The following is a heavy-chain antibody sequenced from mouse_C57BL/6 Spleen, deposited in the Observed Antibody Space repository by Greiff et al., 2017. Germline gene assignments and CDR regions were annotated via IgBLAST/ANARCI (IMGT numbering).Heavy chain of an antibody. V-gene: IGHV1-19*01. J-gene: IGHJ1*03. CDR1: GYTFTDYY. CDR2: INPYNGGT. D-gene: IGHD1-1*01. Sequence: VQLQQSGPVLVKPGASVKMSCKASGYTFTDYYMNWVKQSHGKSLEWIGVINPYNGGTSYNQKFKGKATLTVDKSSSTAYMELNSLTSEDSAVYYCARPDYYGSSPWYFDVWGTGTTVTVSS. CDR3: ARPDYYGSSPWYFDV.